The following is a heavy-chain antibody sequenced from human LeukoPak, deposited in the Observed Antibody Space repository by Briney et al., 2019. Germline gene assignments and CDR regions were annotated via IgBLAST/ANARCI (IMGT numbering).Heavy chain of an antibody. J-gene: IGHJ3*02. Sequence: GGSLRLSCAASGSTFSSYWMSWVRQAPGKGLEWVANIKQDGSEKYYVDSVKGRFTISRDNAKNSLYLQMNSLRAEDTAVYYCAREGALWPWAFDIWGQGTMVTVFS. CDR3: AREGALWPWAFDI. CDR1: GSTFSSYW. CDR2: IKQDGSEK. V-gene: IGHV3-7*01. D-gene: IGHD2/OR15-2a*01.